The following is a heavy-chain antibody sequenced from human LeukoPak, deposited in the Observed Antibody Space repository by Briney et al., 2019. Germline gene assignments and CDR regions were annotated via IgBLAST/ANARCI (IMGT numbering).Heavy chain of an antibody. V-gene: IGHV4-39*07. Sequence: KSSETLSLTCTVSGGSISSSSCYWGWIRQPPGKGLEWIGTIHYSGSTYYNPSLKSRVTISVDTSKNLFSLRLRSVTAADTAVYFCARGRVSSSTWYSTYYYYFYMDVWGKGTTVTVSS. CDR1: GGSISSSSCY. CDR3: ARGRVSSSTWYSTYYYYFYMDV. D-gene: IGHD1-1*01. CDR2: IHYSGST. J-gene: IGHJ6*03.